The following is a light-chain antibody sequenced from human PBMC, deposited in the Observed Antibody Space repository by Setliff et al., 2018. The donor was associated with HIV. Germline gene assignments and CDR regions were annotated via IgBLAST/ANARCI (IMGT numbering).Light chain of an antibody. CDR3: SSYAITNSLP. CDR1: SSDVGGYNY. CDR2: GVR. J-gene: IGLJ1*01. V-gene: IGLV2-14*03. Sequence: TISCTGTSSDVGGYNYVSWYQQHPGKAPKLIIYGVRNRPSGVSERFSGSKSGNTASLTISGLQAEDEADYYCSSYAITNSLPFGTGTKVTVL.